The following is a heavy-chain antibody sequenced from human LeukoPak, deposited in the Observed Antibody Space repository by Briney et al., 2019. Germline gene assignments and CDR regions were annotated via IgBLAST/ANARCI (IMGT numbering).Heavy chain of an antibody. Sequence: ASVKVSCKASGYTFTGYYMHWVRQAPGQGLEWMGWINPNSGGTNYAQKFQGRVTMTRDASISTAYMELSRLRSDDTAVYYCARVFRRNSGYDYFGYWGQGTLVTVSS. J-gene: IGHJ4*02. CDR2: INPNSGGT. D-gene: IGHD5-12*01. CDR1: GYTFTGYY. V-gene: IGHV1-2*02. CDR3: ARVFRRNSGYDYFGY.